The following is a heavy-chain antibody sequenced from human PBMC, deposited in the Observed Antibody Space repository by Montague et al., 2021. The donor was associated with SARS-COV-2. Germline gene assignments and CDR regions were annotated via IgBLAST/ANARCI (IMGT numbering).Heavy chain of an antibody. CDR2: IFYNGST. Sequence: SETLSLTCTVSFGSISTYYWSWIRQPPGKGLEWIGFIFYNGSTKYNPSLKRRVSISLDTSRNQFSLKLSSVTAADTDVYYCARQDAWADCGDDCYRGWFDSWGQGTLVTVSS. V-gene: IGHV4-59*01. J-gene: IGHJ5*01. CDR1: FGSISTYY. CDR3: ARQDAWADCGDDCYRGWFDS. D-gene: IGHD2-21*01.